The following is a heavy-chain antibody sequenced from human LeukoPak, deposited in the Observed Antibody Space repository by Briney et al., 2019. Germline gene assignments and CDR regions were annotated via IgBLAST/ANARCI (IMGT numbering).Heavy chain of an antibody. CDR1: AFTFSSYW. Sequence: GGSLRLSCAASAFTFSSYWMSWVRHPPGKGLEWVANIKEDGGDKYYVDSVKGRFTISRDNAKNSLYLQMNSLRVEDTAVYYCARAQTFNDFWSDYLHYFDYWGQGTLVTVSS. V-gene: IGHV3-7*04. CDR3: ARAQTFNDFWSDYLHYFDY. J-gene: IGHJ4*02. CDR2: IKEDGGDK. D-gene: IGHD3-3*01.